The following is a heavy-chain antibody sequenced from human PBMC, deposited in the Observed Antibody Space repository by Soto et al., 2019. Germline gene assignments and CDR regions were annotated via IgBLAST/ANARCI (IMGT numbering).Heavy chain of an antibody. CDR1: GYTFTSYA. Sequence: ASVKVSCKASGYTFTSYAMHWVRQAPGQRLEWMGWINAGNGNTKYSQKFQGRVTITRDTSASTAYMELSSLRSEDTAVDYCARYSSGARVFDIWGQGTMVTVSS. CDR3: ARYSSGARVFDI. CDR2: INAGNGNT. V-gene: IGHV1-3*01. J-gene: IGHJ3*02. D-gene: IGHD6-19*01.